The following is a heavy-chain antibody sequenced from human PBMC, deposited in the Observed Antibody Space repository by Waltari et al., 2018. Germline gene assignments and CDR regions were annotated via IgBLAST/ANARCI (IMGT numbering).Heavy chain of an antibody. CDR2: ICHGGGDT. V-gene: IGHV3-23*03. CDR1: GFIFSSYT. CDR3: AKGFDRASFDS. D-gene: IGHD3-22*01. Sequence: EVQLLESGGGLVQPGGSLRLSCAASGFIFSSYTMNWVRQAPGKGLELVSICHGGGDTDYADSGRGRFIISRDNSRNMLYLQMNSLRPEDTAVYYCAKGFDRASFDSWGPGALVIVSS. J-gene: IGHJ4*02.